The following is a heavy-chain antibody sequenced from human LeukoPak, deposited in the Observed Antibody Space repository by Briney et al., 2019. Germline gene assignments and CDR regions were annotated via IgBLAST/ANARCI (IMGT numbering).Heavy chain of an antibody. D-gene: IGHD1-26*01. CDR1: GFTFGTYW. CDR3: ARDDRSYSGSPGGFDY. J-gene: IGHJ4*02. Sequence: PGGSLRLSCGASGFTFGTYWMHWVRHAPGKGLVWVSGINSDGGTTTYADSVKGRFTISRDNSKNTLYLQMNSLRAEDTAVYYCARDDRSYSGSPGGFDYWGQGTLVTVSS. V-gene: IGHV3-74*01. CDR2: INSDGGTT.